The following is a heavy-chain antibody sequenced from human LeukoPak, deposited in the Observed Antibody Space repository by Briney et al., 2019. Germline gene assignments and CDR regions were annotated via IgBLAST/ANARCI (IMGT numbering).Heavy chain of an antibody. J-gene: IGHJ4*02. Sequence: GGSLRLSCAASKFTFSSYGMHWVRQAPGKGLEWVAFIRYDGSNKYYTDSVKGRFTISRDNSKNTLYLQMNSLRAEDTAVYYCAKEAAAAQYRLLWFDYWGQGTLVTVSS. V-gene: IGHV3-30*02. CDR1: KFTFSSYG. CDR3: AKEAAAAQYRLLWFDY. CDR2: IRYDGSNK. D-gene: IGHD2-2*01.